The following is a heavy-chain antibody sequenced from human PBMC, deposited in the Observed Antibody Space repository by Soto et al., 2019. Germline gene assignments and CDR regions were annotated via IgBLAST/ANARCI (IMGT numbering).Heavy chain of an antibody. CDR2: VKQDGSEK. CDR1: GFTFSDYW. CDR3: VTRSFDNLSAGDS. Sequence: PGGSLRLSCVTSGFTFSDYWMAWVRQSPGKGLEWVASVKQDGSEKFYMDSVKGRFTISRDNAKNSVDLQMNSLRADDTALYYCVTRSFDNLSAGDSWGQGTLVTVSS. J-gene: IGHJ4*02. V-gene: IGHV3-7*01. D-gene: IGHD6-13*01.